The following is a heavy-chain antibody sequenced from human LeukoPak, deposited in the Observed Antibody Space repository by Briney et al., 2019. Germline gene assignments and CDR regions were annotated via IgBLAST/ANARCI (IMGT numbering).Heavy chain of an antibody. V-gene: IGHV3-11*01. CDR1: GFTFSDYY. D-gene: IGHD4-17*01. CDR2: ISSSGSTI. CDR3: ARHHLPDHGDYYWFDP. J-gene: IGHJ5*02. Sequence: GGSLRLSCAASGFTFSDYYMSWIRQAPGKGLEWVSYISSSGSTIYYADSVKGRFTISRDNAKNSLYLQMNSLRAEDTAVYYCARHHLPDHGDYYWFDPWGQGTLVTVSS.